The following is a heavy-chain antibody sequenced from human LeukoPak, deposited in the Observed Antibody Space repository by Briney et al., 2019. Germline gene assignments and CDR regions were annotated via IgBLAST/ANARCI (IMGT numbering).Heavy chain of an antibody. D-gene: IGHD3-10*01. CDR2: ISGSGGST. Sequence: HPGGSLRLSCAASGFTFSSYGMSWVRQAPGKGLEWVSAISGSGGSTYYADSVKGRFTISRDNSKNTLYLQMNSLRAEDTAVYYCAKGRDLWFGEFDAFDIWGQGTMVTVSS. CDR1: GFTFSSYG. CDR3: AKGRDLWFGEFDAFDI. V-gene: IGHV3-23*01. J-gene: IGHJ3*02.